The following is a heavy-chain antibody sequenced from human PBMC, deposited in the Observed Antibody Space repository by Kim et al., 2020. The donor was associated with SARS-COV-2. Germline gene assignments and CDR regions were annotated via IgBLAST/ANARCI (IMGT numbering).Heavy chain of an antibody. CDR2: ISWNSGSI. J-gene: IGHJ6*02. Sequence: GGSLRLSCAASGFTFDDHAMHWVRQAPGKGLEWVSGISWNSGSIDYADSVKGRFTISRDNAKNSLYLQMNSLRVEDTALYYCAKDMGGERAYYGSGNGMDVWGQGTTVTVSS. CDR1: GFTFDDHA. CDR3: AKDMGGERAYYGSGNGMDV. D-gene: IGHD3-10*01. V-gene: IGHV3-9*01.